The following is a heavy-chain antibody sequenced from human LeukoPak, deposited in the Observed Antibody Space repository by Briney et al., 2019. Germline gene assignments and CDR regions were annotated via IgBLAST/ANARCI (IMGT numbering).Heavy chain of an antibody. D-gene: IGHD5-12*01. CDR1: GFTFTDYY. J-gene: IGHJ5*02. CDR2: INPTSGNT. V-gene: IGHV1-2*02. CDR3: ARARRDSGYDGWFDP. Sequence: GASVKVSCKASGFTFTDYYIHWVRQAPGQGLEWMGWINPTSGNTNSAQKFQGRATMTRDTSISTAYMELTRLRSDDTAMYYCARARRDSGYDGWFDPWGQGTLVTVSS.